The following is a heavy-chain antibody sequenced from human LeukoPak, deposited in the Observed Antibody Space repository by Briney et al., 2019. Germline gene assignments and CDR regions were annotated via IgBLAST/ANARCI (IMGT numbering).Heavy chain of an antibody. V-gene: IGHV4-39*01. CDR2: IYYSGTT. J-gene: IGHJ4*02. Sequence: PSETLSLTCTVSGGSISSSRYHWGWIRQPPGKGLEWIGGIYYSGTTFYNPSLKSRVTISVDTSKNQFSLKVSSVTAADTAVYYCATTYSYTSGGYDYWGQGTLVTVSS. CDR1: GGSISSSRYH. CDR3: ATTYSYTSGGYDY. D-gene: IGHD5-18*01.